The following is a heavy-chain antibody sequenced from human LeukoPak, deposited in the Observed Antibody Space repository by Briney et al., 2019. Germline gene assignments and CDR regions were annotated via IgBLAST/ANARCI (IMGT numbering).Heavy chain of an antibody. J-gene: IGHJ3*02. CDR3: TRLAYYDFWSGSPDAFDI. Sequence: PGGSLRLSCAASGFTFSGSAMHWVRQASGKGLEWVGRIRSKANSYATAYAASVKGRFTISRDDLKNTAYLQMNSLKTEDTAVYYCTRLAYYDFWSGSPDAFDIWGQGTMVTVSS. D-gene: IGHD3-3*01. V-gene: IGHV3-73*01. CDR2: IRSKANSYAT. CDR1: GFTFSGSA.